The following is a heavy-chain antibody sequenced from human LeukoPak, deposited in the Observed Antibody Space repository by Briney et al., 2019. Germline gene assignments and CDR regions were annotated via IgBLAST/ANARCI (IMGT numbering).Heavy chain of an antibody. V-gene: IGHV3-48*01. Sequence: GGSLRLSCEASGFTFSSYSMNWVRQAPGKGLEWVSYIGSSSIIIYYADSVKGRFTISRDNAKNSLYLQMNSLRAEDTAVYYCARVSPNRFLDYWGQGTLVTVSS. CDR1: GFTFSSYS. J-gene: IGHJ4*02. D-gene: IGHD1-14*01. CDR2: IGSSSIII. CDR3: ARVSPNRFLDY.